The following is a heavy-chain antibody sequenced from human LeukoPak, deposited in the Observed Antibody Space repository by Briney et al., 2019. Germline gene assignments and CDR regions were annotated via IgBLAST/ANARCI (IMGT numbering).Heavy chain of an antibody. V-gene: IGHV3-11*04. D-gene: IGHD3-3*01. CDR1: GFTFSDYY. Sequence: GSLRLSCAASGFTFSDYYMSWIRQAPGKGLEWVSYISSSGSTIYYADSVKGRFTISRDNAKNSLYLQMNNMRTEDTAVYYCAREALEWSPPDIWGQGTTVTVSS. CDR2: ISSSGSTI. CDR3: AREALEWSPPDI. J-gene: IGHJ3*02.